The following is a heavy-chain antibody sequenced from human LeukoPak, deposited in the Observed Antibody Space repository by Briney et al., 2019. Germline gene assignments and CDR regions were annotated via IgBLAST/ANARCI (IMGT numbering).Heavy chain of an antibody. CDR2: IIPIFGTA. J-gene: IGHJ4*02. V-gene: IGHV1-69*06. Sequence: GASVKVSCKASGGTFSSYAISWVRQAPGQGLEWMGGIIPIFGTAIYAQKFQGRVTMTEDTSTDTAYMELSSLRSEDTAVYYCATNYDWGQGTLVTVSS. D-gene: IGHD3-3*01. CDR3: ATNYD. CDR1: GGTFSSYA.